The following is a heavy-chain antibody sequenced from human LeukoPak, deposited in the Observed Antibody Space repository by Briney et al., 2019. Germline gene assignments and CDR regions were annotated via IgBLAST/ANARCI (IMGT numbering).Heavy chain of an antibody. V-gene: IGHV3-48*04. D-gene: IGHD5-12*01. J-gene: IGHJ4*02. CDR1: GFTFSSYS. CDR3: ARDGSGFLDY. CDR2: ISSSSSTI. Sequence: GGSLRLSCAASGFTFSSYSMNWVRQAPGKGLEWVSYISSSSSTIYYADSVKGRFTISRDNAKNSLYLQMNSLRAEDTAVYYCARDGSGFLDYWGQGTLVTVSS.